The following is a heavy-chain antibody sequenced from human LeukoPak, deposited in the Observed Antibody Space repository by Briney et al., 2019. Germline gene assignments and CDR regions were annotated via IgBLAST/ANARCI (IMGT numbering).Heavy chain of an antibody. Sequence: GGSLRLSCAASGFTFSSYWMSWVRQAPGKGLEWVANIKQDGSEKYYVDSVKGRFTISRDNAKNSLYLQMSSLRADDTAVYYCAKAWEWELLSKQYPGDYWGQGTLVTVSS. CDR1: GFTFSSYW. CDR2: IKQDGSEK. V-gene: IGHV3-7*01. CDR3: AKAWEWELLSKQYPGDY. D-gene: IGHD1-26*01. J-gene: IGHJ4*02.